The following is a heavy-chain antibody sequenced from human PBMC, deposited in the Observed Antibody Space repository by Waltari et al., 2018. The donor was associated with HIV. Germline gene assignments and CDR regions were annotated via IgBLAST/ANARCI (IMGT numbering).Heavy chain of an antibody. J-gene: IGHJ4*02. CDR1: GFTFNTFS. Sequence: EVQLVESGGGLVKPGGSLRLSCVVSGFTFNTFSMKWVRQAPGKGLEWVSSISSTSSFIYYADSVKGRFTISRDNGKNPLYLQINNLRVEDTAVYYCASEDFWSGPHNWGQGTLVTVSS. CDR2: ISSTSSFI. V-gene: IGHV3-21*01. CDR3: ASEDFWSGPHN. D-gene: IGHD3-3*01.